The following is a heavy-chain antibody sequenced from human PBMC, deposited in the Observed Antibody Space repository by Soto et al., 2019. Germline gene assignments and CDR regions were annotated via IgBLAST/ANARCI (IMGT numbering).Heavy chain of an antibody. CDR2: IYHSGST. CDR3: ARLITELRRGWFDH. CDR1: GGSISSGGYS. D-gene: IGHD1-26*01. Sequence: PSETLSLTCAVSGGSISSGGYSWSWIRQPPGKGLEWIGYIYHSGSTYYNPSLKSRVTISVDTSKNQFSLKLSSVTAADTAVYYCARLITELRRGWFDHWGQGTPVTVSS. J-gene: IGHJ5*02. V-gene: IGHV4-30-2*05.